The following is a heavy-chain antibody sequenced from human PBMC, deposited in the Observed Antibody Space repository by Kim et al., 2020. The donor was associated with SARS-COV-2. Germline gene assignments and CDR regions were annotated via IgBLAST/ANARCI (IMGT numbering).Heavy chain of an antibody. CDR3: ARDTETTRDFWSGSTYYYYYMDV. V-gene: IGHV1-2*02. CDR1: GYTFTGYY. D-gene: IGHD3-3*01. Sequence: ASVKVSCKASGYTFTGYYMHWVRQAPGQGLEWMGWINPNSGGTNYAQKFQGRVTMTRDTSISTAYMELSRLRSDDTAVYYCARDTETTRDFWSGSTYYYYYMDVWGKGTTVTVSS. J-gene: IGHJ6*03. CDR2: INPNSGGT.